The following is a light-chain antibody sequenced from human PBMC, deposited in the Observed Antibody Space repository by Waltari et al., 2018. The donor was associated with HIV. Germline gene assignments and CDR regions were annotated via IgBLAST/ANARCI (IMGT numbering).Light chain of an antibody. J-gene: IGLJ3*02. Sequence: QSVLTQPPSASGTPGQRVTISCSGSSSNIGSNHVNWYHQRPGTTPKLLSYGNNKAPSGGPEGFSGCKPGASAALAISGLRSEDEADDYCAAWDDSLSGLVFGGGTKLTVL. CDR2: GNN. CDR1: SSNIGSNH. CDR3: AAWDDSLSGLV. V-gene: IGLV1-47*01.